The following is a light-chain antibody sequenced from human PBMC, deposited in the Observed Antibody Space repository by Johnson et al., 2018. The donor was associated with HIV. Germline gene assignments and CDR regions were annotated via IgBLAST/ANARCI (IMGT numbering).Light chain of an antibody. Sequence: QSVLTQPPSVSAAPGQTVNISCSGNVSNIESYFVSWYQQLPGAAPTLLIYEDNKRPSGIPDRFSGSKSGATATLGITGLQTGDEADYYYGIWDASLRPLYVFGTGT. CDR2: EDN. V-gene: IGLV1-51*02. J-gene: IGLJ1*01. CDR1: VSNIESYF. CDR3: GIWDASLRPLYV.